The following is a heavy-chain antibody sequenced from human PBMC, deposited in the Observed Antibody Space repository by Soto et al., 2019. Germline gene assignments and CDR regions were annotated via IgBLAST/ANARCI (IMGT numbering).Heavy chain of an antibody. Sequence: GASVKVSCKASGGTFSSYAISWVRQAPGQGLEWMGGIIPIFGTANYAQKFQGRVTITADESTSTAYMELSSLRSEDTAVYYCARGVCSGGSCYSGLDVWGQGTTVTVSS. D-gene: IGHD2-15*01. J-gene: IGHJ6*02. V-gene: IGHV1-69*13. CDR2: IIPIFGTA. CDR3: ARGVCSGGSCYSGLDV. CDR1: GGTFSSYA.